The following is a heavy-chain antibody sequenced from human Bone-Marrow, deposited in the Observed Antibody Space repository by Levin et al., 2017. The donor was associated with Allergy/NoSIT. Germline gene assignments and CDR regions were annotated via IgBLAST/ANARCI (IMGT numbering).Heavy chain of an antibody. CDR3: ARLSGITVTTYYFDY. D-gene: IGHD4-17*01. J-gene: IGHJ4*02. CDR1: GGSISSNSHY. CDR2: IYYRGST. V-gene: IGHV4-39*07. Sequence: SETLSLTCTVSGGSISSNSHYWAWIRQPPGTGLEWIGSIYYRGSTYSNPSLKSRVTLLVDTSNNQFSLKLRSVTAADTAVYYCARLSGITVTTYYFDYWGQGTLVTVSS.